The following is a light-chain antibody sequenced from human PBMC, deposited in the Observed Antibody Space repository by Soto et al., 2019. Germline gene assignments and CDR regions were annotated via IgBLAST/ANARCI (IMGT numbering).Light chain of an antibody. Sequence: QSVLTQPPSASGTPGQRVTISCSGSSPNIGAGYGVHWYQQRPGTAPKLLIYGNSNRPSGVPDRFSGSKSGTSASLAITGLQAEDEADYYCQSYDSSLSGSYVFGTGTKVTVL. CDR1: SPNIGAGYG. V-gene: IGLV1-40*01. CDR2: GNS. CDR3: QSYDSSLSGSYV. J-gene: IGLJ1*01.